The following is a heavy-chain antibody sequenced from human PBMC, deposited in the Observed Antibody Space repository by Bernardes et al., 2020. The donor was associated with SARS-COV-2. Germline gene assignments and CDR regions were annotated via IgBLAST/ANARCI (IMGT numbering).Heavy chain of an antibody. CDR3: ARDRPSTSCYTAGSCYLDWFDP. J-gene: IGHJ5*02. CDR2: IYYSGST. V-gene: IGHV4-39*07. Sequence: SETLSLTCTVSGGSISSSSYYWGWIRQPPGKGLEWIGSIYYSGSTYYNPSLKSRVTISVDTSKNQFSLKLSSVTAADTAVYYCARDRPSTSCYTAGSCYLDWFDPWGQGTLVTVSS. D-gene: IGHD2-2*02. CDR1: GGSISSSSYY.